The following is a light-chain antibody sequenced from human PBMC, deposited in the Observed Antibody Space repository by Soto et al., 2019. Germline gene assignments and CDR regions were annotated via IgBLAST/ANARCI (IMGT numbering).Light chain of an antibody. V-gene: IGKV3-20*01. Sequence: IGVTQAPGTLALSPGERATLSCRASQSVSSSYLAWYQQKPGQAPRLLIYGASSRATGIPDRFSGSGSGTDFTLTISRLEPEDFAVYYCQQYGSSPLTFGGGTKVEIK. J-gene: IGKJ4*01. CDR2: GAS. CDR1: QSVSSSY. CDR3: QQYGSSPLT.